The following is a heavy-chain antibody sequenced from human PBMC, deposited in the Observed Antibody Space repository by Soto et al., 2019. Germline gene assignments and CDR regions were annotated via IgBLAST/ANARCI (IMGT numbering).Heavy chain of an antibody. D-gene: IGHD2-2*02. V-gene: IGHV1-69*13. CDR2: IIPIFGTA. Sequence: GASVKVSCKASGGTFSSYAISWVRQAPGQGLEWMGGIIPIFGTANYAQKFQGRVTITADESTSTAYMELSSLRSEDTAVYYCARWAGYCSSTSCYSGDWFAPWGQGXLVTVYS. CDR3: ARWAGYCSSTSCYSGDWFAP. CDR1: GGTFSSYA. J-gene: IGHJ5*02.